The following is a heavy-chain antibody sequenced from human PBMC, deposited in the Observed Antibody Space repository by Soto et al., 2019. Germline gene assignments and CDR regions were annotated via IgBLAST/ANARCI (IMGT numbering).Heavy chain of an antibody. CDR3: TTDLLAITMIVGEGDDY. D-gene: IGHD3-22*01. CDR1: GFTFSNAW. J-gene: IGHJ4*02. V-gene: IGHV3-15*07. Sequence: DVQLVESGGGLVKPGGSLRLSCAASGFTFSNAWMNWVRQSPGKGLEWVGRIKRKTDGGTTDYAAPVKGRYNISRNATKNTPQMQMNSLKTEDTAVYYCTTDLLAITMIVGEGDDYWGQGTLVTVSS. CDR2: IKRKTDGGTT.